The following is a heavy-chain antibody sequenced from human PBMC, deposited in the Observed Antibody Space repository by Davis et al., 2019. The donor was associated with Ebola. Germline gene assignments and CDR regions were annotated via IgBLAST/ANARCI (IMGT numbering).Heavy chain of an antibody. J-gene: IGHJ6*02. CDR3: AREGGLVRGVVITWKNGMDV. V-gene: IGHV1-3*01. CDR1: GYSFTDYA. CDR2: INAGNGNR. D-gene: IGHD3-10*01. Sequence: AASVKVSCKASGYSFTDYAIHWVRQAPGQRLEWMGWINAGNGNRKYSQRFEGRVTITRDTSASTVYMELSSLRSEDTAIYYCAREGGLVRGVVITWKNGMDVWGQGTTVTVSS.